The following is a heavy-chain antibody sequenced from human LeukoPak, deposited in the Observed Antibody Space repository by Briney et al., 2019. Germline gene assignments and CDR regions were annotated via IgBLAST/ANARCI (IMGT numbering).Heavy chain of an antibody. J-gene: IGHJ4*02. D-gene: IGHD5-18*01. CDR3: AAGRPYSLLDY. CDR1: GSSLSELS. V-gene: IGHV1-24*01. CDR2: FDVIDSET. Sequence: ASVKVSCTVSGSSLSELSLYWVRQAPGKGLEWLGGFDVIDSETFYAQKFQGRVTMTEDSSTDTAYMELRSLTSDDTALYYCAAGRPYSLLDYWGQGTLVTVSS.